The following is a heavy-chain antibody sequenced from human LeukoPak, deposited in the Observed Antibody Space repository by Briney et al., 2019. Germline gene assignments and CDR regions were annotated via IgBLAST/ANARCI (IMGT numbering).Heavy chain of an antibody. J-gene: IGHJ4*02. V-gene: IGHV3-64*01. CDR3: AREEWLRDSYYFDY. D-gene: IGHD5-12*01. Sequence: GGSLRLSCAASGFTFSSYAMHWVRQAPGKGLEYVSAISSNGGTTYYANSVKGRFTISRDNSKNTLYLQMGSLRAEDMAVYYCAREEWLRDSYYFDYWGQGTLVTVSS. CDR2: ISSNGGTT. CDR1: GFTFSSYA.